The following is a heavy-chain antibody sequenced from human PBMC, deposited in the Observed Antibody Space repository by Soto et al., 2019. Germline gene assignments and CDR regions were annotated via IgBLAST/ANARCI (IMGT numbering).Heavy chain of an antibody. J-gene: IGHJ4*02. V-gene: IGHV1-18*01. CDR2: ITTDKGKT. Sequence: QVQLVQSGPEVKKPGASVKVSCKTSGYTFTRFGISWVRQAPGQGLEWMGWITTDKGKTNYAQKFQGRVTMTTDTSTSTAYMELRSLRSDDTAVYYCAPRSPAFDYWGQGTLVTVSS. CDR1: GYTFTRFG. CDR3: APRSPAFDY.